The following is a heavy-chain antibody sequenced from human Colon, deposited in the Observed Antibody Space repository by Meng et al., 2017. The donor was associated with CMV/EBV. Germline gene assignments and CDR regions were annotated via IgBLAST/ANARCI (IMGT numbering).Heavy chain of an antibody. CDR1: GFTFSSYG. D-gene: IGHD2-2*01. CDR3: AKDKDIVVPSSLDY. CDR2: ISGSGGSV. Sequence: GESLKISCAASGFTFSSYGMHWVRQAPGKGLEWVSAISGSGGSVYDADSVKGHFTISRDNSKNTLYLEMHSLRAEDTAVYYCAKDKDIVVPSSLDYWGQGTLVTVSS. J-gene: IGHJ4*02. V-gene: IGHV3-23*01.